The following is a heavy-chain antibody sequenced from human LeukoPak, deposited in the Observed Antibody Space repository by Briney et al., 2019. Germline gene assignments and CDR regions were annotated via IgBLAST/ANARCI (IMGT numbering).Heavy chain of an antibody. V-gene: IGHV3-11*03. CDR2: IPSTSSYT. CDR3: AVGKYGGYGVSSGDN. J-gene: IGHJ4*02. D-gene: IGHD1-26*01. Sequence: PGGSLRLSCVASGFTFSDYYMSWIRQAPGKGLEWVSYIPSTSSYTTYADPVKGRFTISRDNDKNSLYLQINSLTAEDTARYYCAVGKYGGYGVSSGDNWGQGTLVTVPS. CDR1: GFTFSDYY.